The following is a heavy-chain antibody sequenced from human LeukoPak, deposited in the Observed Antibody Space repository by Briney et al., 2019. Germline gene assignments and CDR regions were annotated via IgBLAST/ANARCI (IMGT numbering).Heavy chain of an antibody. V-gene: IGHV4-59*01. CDR1: GGSISSYY. Sequence: PSETLSLTCTVSGGSISSYYWSWIRQPPGKGLEWIGYIYYSGSTNYNPSLKSRVTISVDTSKNQFSLKLSSVTAADTAVYYCATTRDGYNYYFDYWGQGTLVTVSS. J-gene: IGHJ4*02. CDR3: ATTRDGYNYYFDY. D-gene: IGHD5-24*01. CDR2: IYYSGST.